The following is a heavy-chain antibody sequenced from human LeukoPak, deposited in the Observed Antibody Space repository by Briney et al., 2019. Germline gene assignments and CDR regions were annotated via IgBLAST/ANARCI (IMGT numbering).Heavy chain of an antibody. V-gene: IGHV3-7*01. CDR3: ARDKGSGWYQDY. CDR1: GFTFSSYW. Sequence: PGGSLRLSCAASGFTFSSYWMSWVCQAPGKGLEWVANIKQDGSEKYYVDSVEGRFTISRDNAKNSLYLQMNSLRAEDTAVYYCARDKGSGWYQDYWGQGTLVTVSS. J-gene: IGHJ4*02. CDR2: IKQDGSEK. D-gene: IGHD6-19*01.